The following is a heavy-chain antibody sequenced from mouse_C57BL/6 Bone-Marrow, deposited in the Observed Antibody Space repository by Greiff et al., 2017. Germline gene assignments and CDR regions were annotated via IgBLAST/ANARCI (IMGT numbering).Heavy chain of an antibody. CDR3: ARSGSSWFAY. Sequence: QVQLQQPGAELVKPGASVKLSCKASGYTFTSYWMHWVKQRPGQGLEWIGMIHPNSGSTNYNEKFKSKATLTVDKSSSTAYMQLSSLPSEDSAVYYCARSGSSWFAYWGQGTLVTVSA. CDR2: IHPNSGST. D-gene: IGHD1-3*01. J-gene: IGHJ3*01. CDR1: GYTFTSYW. V-gene: IGHV1-64*01.